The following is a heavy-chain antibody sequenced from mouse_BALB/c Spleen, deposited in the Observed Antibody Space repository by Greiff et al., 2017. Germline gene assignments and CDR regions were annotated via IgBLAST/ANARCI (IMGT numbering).Heavy chain of an antibody. CDR2: ISSGGSYT. CDR1: GFTFSSYA. Sequence: DVMLVESGGGLVKPGGSLKLSCAASGFTFSSYAMSWVRQSPEKRLEWVAEISSGGSYTYYPDTVTGRFTISRDNAKNTLYLEMSSLRSEDTAMYYCARGGVNYVPYAMACWGKGTPATVSS. V-gene: IGHV5-9-4*01. CDR3: ARGGVNYVPYAMAC. J-gene: IGHJ4*01. D-gene: IGHD2-1*01.